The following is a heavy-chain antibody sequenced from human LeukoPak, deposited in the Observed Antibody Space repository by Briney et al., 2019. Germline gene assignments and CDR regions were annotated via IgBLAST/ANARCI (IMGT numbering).Heavy chain of an antibody. CDR1: AFTFSNAW. V-gene: IGHV3-15*01. Sequence: GGSLRLSCATSAFTFSNAWMSWVRQAPGKGLERVGRIKSKSDGGTADYAAPVKGRFTISRDDSRDTVYLQMNSLKTEDTAVYYCSTDGFPPHFFDYWGQGTLVTVSS. D-gene: IGHD3-3*02. J-gene: IGHJ4*02. CDR2: IKSKSDGGTA. CDR3: STDGFPPHFFDY.